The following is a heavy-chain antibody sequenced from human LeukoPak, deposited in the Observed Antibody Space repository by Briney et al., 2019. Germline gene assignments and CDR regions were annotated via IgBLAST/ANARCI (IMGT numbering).Heavy chain of an antibody. CDR2: ISPNTGDT. Sequence: ASVKLSCKASGYTFTGNHMYWVRQAPGQGLEWMGWISPNTGDTNYAQKFQGRVTMTRDTSISTAYMELSRLTSDDTAVYYCAREVGINAFHIWGQGTMVNVSS. CDR3: AREVGINAFHI. J-gene: IGHJ3*02. D-gene: IGHD3-10*01. V-gene: IGHV1-2*02. CDR1: GYTFTGNH.